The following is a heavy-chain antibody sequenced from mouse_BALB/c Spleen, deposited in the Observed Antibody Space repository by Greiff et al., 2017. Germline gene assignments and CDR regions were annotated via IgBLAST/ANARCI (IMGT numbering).Heavy chain of an antibody. J-gene: IGHJ4*01. Sequence: LVESGPELVKPGASVKVSCKASGYAFTSYNMYWVKQSHGKSLEWIGYIDPYNGGTSYNQKFKGKATLTVDKSSSTAYMHLNSLTSEDSAVYYCARGNYYGSSPWYAMDYWGQGTSVTVSS. CDR3: ARGNYYGSSPWYAMDY. D-gene: IGHD1-1*01. CDR2: IDPYNGGT. V-gene: IGHV1S135*01. CDR1: GYAFTSYN.